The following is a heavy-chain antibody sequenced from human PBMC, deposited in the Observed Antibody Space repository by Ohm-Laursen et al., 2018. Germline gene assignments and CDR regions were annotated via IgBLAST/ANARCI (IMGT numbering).Heavy chain of an antibody. J-gene: IGHJ5*02. Sequence: TLSLTCTVSGGSISGYYWTWIRQPPGRGLEWIGYIHYTGSTNYNPSLKSRVTISVDTSKNQFSLKLSSVTAADTAVYYCARGVPYYDFWSGYPLYWLDPWGQGTLVTVSS. CDR1: GGSISGYY. CDR2: IHYTGST. CDR3: ARGVPYYDFWSGYPLYWLDP. D-gene: IGHD3-3*01. V-gene: IGHV4-59*12.